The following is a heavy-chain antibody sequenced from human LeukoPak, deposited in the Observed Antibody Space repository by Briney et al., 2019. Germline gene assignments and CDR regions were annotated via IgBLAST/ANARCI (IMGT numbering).Heavy chain of an antibody. D-gene: IGHD3-10*01. CDR3: ARDRGGGYYGSGSYPGWFDP. Sequence: SETLSLTCTVSGGSISSYYWSWIRQPPGKGLEWIGYIYYSGSTNYNPSLKSRVTISVDTSKNQFSLKLSSVTAADTAVYYCARDRGGGYYGSGSYPGWFDPWGQGTLVTVSS. CDR2: IYYSGST. CDR1: GGSISSYY. V-gene: IGHV4-59*01. J-gene: IGHJ5*02.